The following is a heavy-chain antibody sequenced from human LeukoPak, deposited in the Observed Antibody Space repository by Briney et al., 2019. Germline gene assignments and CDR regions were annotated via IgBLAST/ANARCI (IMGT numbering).Heavy chain of an antibody. CDR2: ISAHDGTR. Sequence: ASVKVSCKASGYTFTNCGITWVRQAPGQGLEWMGWISAHDGTRNYALKHEDRVTMTIDTSTSTAYMELRGLRSDDTAVYYCARRSTLYSSGRFYFDYWGQGTLVTVPS. V-gene: IGHV1-18*01. CDR3: ARRSTLYSSGRFYFDY. CDR1: GYTFTNCG. D-gene: IGHD6-19*01. J-gene: IGHJ4*02.